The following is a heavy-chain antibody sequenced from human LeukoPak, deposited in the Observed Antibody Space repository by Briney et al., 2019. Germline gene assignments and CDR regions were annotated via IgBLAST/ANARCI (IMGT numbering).Heavy chain of an antibody. D-gene: IGHD3-10*01. CDR1: GFSVSDYY. Sequence: PGGSLRLSCAASGFSVSDYYMNWIRQSPGKGLEWDSHITKKTAIEYADSVKGRFTISRDNANNLLLLQMDSLRPEDTGVYYCARGTYYSGSGPGNWFDPWGHGTLVTVSS. CDR2: ITKKTAI. J-gene: IGHJ5*02. V-gene: IGHV3-11*01. CDR3: ARGTYYSGSGPGNWFDP.